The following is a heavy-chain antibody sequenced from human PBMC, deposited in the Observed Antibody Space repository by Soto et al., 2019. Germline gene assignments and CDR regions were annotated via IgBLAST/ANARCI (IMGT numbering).Heavy chain of an antibody. CDR1: GFTFSSYA. J-gene: IGHJ6*02. D-gene: IGHD3-3*01. CDR2: ISYDGSNK. CDR3: ARDRGEYYDFWSGSNYYYYGMDV. Sequence: GGSLRLSCAASGFTFSSYAMHWVRQAPGKGLEWVAVISYDGSNKYYADSVKGRFTISRDNSKNTLYLQMNSLRAEDTAVYYCARDRGEYYDFWSGSNYYYYGMDVWGQGTTVTVSS. V-gene: IGHV3-30-3*01.